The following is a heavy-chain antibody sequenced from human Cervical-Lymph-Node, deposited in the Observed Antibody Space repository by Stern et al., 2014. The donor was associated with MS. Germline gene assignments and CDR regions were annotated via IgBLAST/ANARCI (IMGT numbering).Heavy chain of an antibody. Sequence: QVQLVQSGAEVKKTGASVKVSCKASGYTFNDYYIHWVRQATGQGLEWMGWISPNSGATNYAQKFQGWVTMTRDTSITTAYMELSRLRSDDTAIYYCARPIAVAGNCFAHWGQGTLVTVSS. J-gene: IGHJ4*02. V-gene: IGHV1-2*04. CDR3: ARPIAVAGNCFAH. CDR2: ISPNSGAT. CDR1: GYTFNDYY. D-gene: IGHD6-19*01.